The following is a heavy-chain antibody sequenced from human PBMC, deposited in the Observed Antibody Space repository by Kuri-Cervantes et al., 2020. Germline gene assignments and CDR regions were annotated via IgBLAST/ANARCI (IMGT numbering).Heavy chain of an antibody. CDR2: IIGTGANT. CDR1: GFTFSSYA. CDR3: AREQYSDNAFDI. J-gene: IGHJ3*02. V-gene: IGHV3-23*01. Sequence: ESLKIPCAASGFTFSSYAISWVRQAPGKGLDWISTIIGTGANTYYAHSVKGRFTISRDNSKNTLYLQMNSLRAEDTAVYYCAREQYSDNAFDIWGQGTMVTVSS. D-gene: IGHD1-26*01.